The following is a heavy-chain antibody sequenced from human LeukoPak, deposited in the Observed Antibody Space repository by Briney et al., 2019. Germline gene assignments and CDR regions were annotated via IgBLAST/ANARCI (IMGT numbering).Heavy chain of an antibody. D-gene: IGHD2-2*01. CDR1: GYTFTNYY. J-gene: IGHJ4*02. Sequence: ASVKVSCKASGYTFTNYYMHWVRQAPRQGLEWLGLITPSGGSTWYAQKFQGRVTMTRDMSTSTDYMELCSLRSDDTAVYYCARDVGEYCSSTNCYASHYWGQGTLVTVSS. CDR2: ITPSGGST. CDR3: ARDVGEYCSSTNCYASHY. V-gene: IGHV1-46*01.